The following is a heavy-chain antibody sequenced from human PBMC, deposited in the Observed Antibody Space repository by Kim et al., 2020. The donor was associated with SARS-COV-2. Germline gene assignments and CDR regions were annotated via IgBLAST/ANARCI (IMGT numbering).Heavy chain of an antibody. V-gene: IGHV3-73*01. Sequence: GGSLRLSCAASGFTFSGSAMHWVRQASGKGLEWVGRIRSKANSYATAYAASVKGRFTISRDDSKNTAYLQMNNLKTEDTAVYYCTRHTYYYGSGSYGPARNGFDPWGQGTLVTVSS. CDR1: GFTFSGSA. CDR2: IRSKANSYAT. D-gene: IGHD3-10*01. CDR3: TRHTYYYGSGSYGPARNGFDP. J-gene: IGHJ5*02.